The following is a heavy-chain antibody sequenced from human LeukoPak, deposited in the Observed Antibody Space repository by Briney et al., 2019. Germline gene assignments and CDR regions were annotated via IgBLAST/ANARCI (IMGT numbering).Heavy chain of an antibody. CDR1: GGSISSGGYS. D-gene: IGHD6-13*01. CDR3: ASCSSWYGGFIFDY. Sequence: SQTLSLTCAVSGGSISSGGYSWSWIRQPPGKGLEWIGYIYHSGSTYYNPSLKSRVTISVDRSKNQFSLKLSSVTAADTAVYYCASCSSWYGGFIFDYWGQGTLVTVSS. V-gene: IGHV4-30-2*01. J-gene: IGHJ4*02. CDR2: IYHSGST.